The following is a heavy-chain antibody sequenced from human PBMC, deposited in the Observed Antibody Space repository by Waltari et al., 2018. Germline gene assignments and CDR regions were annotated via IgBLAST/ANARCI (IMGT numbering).Heavy chain of an antibody. CDR1: GFTVGDYA. J-gene: IGHJ3*02. CDR3: AKGWSGTALGDAIDI. D-gene: IGHD3-10*02. Sequence: EVQLVESGGDLVQPGRSLRLSCAAPGFTVGDYAMHWVRQAPGKGLEWVSGITWNSDNVDYADSVKGRFTVGRDNAKNSLYLRMNSLRTEDMALYYCAKGWSGTALGDAIDIWGQGTMVTVSS. CDR2: ITWNSDNV. V-gene: IGHV3-9*03.